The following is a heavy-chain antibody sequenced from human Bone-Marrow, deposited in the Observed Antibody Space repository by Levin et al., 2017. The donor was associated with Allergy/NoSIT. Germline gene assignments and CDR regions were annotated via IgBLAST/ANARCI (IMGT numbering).Heavy chain of an antibody. D-gene: IGHD2-15*01. CDR3: ASGDCSSGSCSYFDY. Sequence: GASVKVSCKASGYTFPNYAIHWVRQAPGQGLEWVGWFNAGDGSTRYSQKFQGRITITTDTSASTVYMDLSSLRSEDTAVYYCASGDCSSGSCSYFDYWGQGTLVSVSS. J-gene: IGHJ4*02. V-gene: IGHV1-3*01. CDR2: FNAGDGST. CDR1: GYTFPNYA.